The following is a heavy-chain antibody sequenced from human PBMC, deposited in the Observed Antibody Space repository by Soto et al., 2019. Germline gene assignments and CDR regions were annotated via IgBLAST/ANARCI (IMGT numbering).Heavy chain of an antibody. CDR1: GYSFTSYW. Sequence: PGESLKISCKGSGYSFTSYWIGWVRQMPGKGLEWMGIIYPGDSDTRYSPSFQGQVTISADKSISTAYLQWSSLKASDTAMYYCARHPRFGEFTDAFEIWGQGTMVSVSS. CDR3: ARHPRFGEFTDAFEI. V-gene: IGHV5-51*01. CDR2: IYPGDSDT. J-gene: IGHJ3*02. D-gene: IGHD3-10*01.